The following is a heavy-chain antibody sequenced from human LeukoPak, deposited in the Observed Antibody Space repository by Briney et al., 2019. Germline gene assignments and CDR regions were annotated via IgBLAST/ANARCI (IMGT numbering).Heavy chain of an antibody. CDR1: GFTFSSYG. D-gene: IGHD6-19*01. V-gene: IGHV3-30*18. J-gene: IGHJ4*02. Sequence: GGSLRLSCAASGFTFSSYGMHWVRQAPGKGLEWVAVISYDGRNKYYADSVKGRFTISRDNSKNTLYLQMNSLRAEDTAVYYCAKGIYSSGWYVFDYWGQGTLVTVSS. CDR3: AKGIYSSGWYVFDY. CDR2: ISYDGRNK.